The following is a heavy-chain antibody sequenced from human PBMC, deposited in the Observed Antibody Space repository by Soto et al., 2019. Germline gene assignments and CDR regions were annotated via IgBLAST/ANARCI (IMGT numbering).Heavy chain of an antibody. J-gene: IGHJ6*02. V-gene: IGHV3-11*05. Sequence: GGSLRLSCAASGFNFSDYNMGWIRQAPGKGLEWVSYINTRSSYTNYASSLKARFSISRDNAKNSLFLQINSLRAEGTAVYYCAREAWAPRHYYGMDVWGHGTTVTVSS. CDR2: INTRSSYT. CDR1: GFNFSDYN. D-gene: IGHD7-27*01. CDR3: AREAWAPRHYYGMDV.